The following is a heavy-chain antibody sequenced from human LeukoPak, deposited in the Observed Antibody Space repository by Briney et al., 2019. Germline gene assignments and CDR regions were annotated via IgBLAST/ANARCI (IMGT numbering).Heavy chain of an antibody. J-gene: IGHJ3*02. CDR3: ARDGSYYYAFDI. D-gene: IGHD3-10*01. V-gene: IGHV4-39*07. CDR1: GGSIISTDDY. CDR2: IYYTGST. Sequence: SETLSLTCTASGGSIISTDDYWGWIRQPPGKGPEWIGSIYYTGSTYHNPSLKSRITISVDTSQNQFSLKLNSVTAADTAVYYCARDGSYYYAFDIWGQGTMVTVSS.